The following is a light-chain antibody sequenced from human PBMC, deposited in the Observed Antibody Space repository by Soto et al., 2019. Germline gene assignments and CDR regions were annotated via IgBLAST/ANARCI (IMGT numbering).Light chain of an antibody. J-gene: IGLJ3*02. V-gene: IGLV2-14*01. CDR3: SSYTVSTPVV. Sequence: QSALTQPASVSGSPGQSITISCTGTSSDVGGYNYVSWYQQHPGKAPRLMIYEVSNRPSGVSDRFSGSKSGNTASLTISGLQAEDEAAYYCSSYTVSTPVVFGGGTKLTVL. CDR1: SSDVGGYNY. CDR2: EVS.